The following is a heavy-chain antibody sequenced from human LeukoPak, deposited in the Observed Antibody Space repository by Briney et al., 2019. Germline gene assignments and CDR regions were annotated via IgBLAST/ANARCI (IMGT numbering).Heavy chain of an antibody. CDR3: ATDRSQSFGEFNWFDP. CDR1: GGSFSGYS. D-gene: IGHD3-16*01. J-gene: IGHJ5*02. Sequence: SGTLSLTCAVYGGSFSGYSWTWIRQPPGKGLEWIGEINHSGSANYNPSLRSRVNISVDRSKTQISLNLSSVTAADTAVYYCATDRSQSFGEFNWFDPWGQGTLVTVSA. CDR2: INHSGSA. V-gene: IGHV4-34*01.